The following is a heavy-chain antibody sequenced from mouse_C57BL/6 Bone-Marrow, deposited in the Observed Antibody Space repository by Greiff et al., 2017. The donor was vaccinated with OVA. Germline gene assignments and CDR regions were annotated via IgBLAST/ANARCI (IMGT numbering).Heavy chain of an antibody. V-gene: IGHV1-9*01. CDR2: ILPGSGST. Sequence: QVQLQQSGAELMKPGASVKLSCKATGYTFTGYWIEWVKQRPGHGLEWIGEILPGSGSTNYIEKFKGKATFTADTSSNTAYMQLSSLTTEDSAIYYCARKKGTGFDYWGQGTTLTVSS. D-gene: IGHD4-1*01. CDR3: ARKKGTGFDY. CDR1: GYTFTGYW. J-gene: IGHJ2*01.